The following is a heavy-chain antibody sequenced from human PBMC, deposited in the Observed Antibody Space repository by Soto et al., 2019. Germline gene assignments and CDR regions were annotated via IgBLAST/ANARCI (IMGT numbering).Heavy chain of an antibody. V-gene: IGHV4-39*01. Sequence: PSETLSLTCPVSGDSISSSSFYWGWIRQPPGKGLEWIGNIYYSGSTYYNPSLKSRVTMSVDTSKNQFSLNLSSVTDADTAVYYCARNPYTYGGFDYWGQGTTVTVSS. J-gene: IGHJ4*02. CDR2: IYYSGST. CDR3: ARNPYTYGGFDY. D-gene: IGHD5-18*01. CDR1: GDSISSSSFY.